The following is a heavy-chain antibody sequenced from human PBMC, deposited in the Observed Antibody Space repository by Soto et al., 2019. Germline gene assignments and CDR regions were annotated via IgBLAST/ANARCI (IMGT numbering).Heavy chain of an antibody. V-gene: IGHV4-34*01. D-gene: IGHD3-16*02. CDR3: ARVHYDYIWGSYRPGFDY. CDR1: GGSFSGYY. Sequence: PSETLSLTCAVYGGSFSGYYWSWIRQPPGKGLEWIGEINHSGSTNYNPSLKSRVTISVDTSKNQFSLKLSSVTAADTAVYYCARVHYDYIWGSYRPGFDYWGQGTLVTVSS. CDR2: INHSGST. J-gene: IGHJ4*02.